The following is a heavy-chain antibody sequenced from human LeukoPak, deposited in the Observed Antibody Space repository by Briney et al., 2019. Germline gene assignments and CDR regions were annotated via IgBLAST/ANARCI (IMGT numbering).Heavy chain of an antibody. CDR2: ISSSGSNI. V-gene: IGHV3-48*03. Sequence: GGSLRLSCAASGFTFSSYEMNWVRQAPGKGLEWVSYISSSGSNIYYADSVKGRFTISRDNAKNSLYLQMNSLRAEDTAVYYCARELIFYPYYFDYWGQGTLVTVSS. CDR1: GFTFSSYE. CDR3: ARELIFYPYYFDY. D-gene: IGHD3-9*01. J-gene: IGHJ4*02.